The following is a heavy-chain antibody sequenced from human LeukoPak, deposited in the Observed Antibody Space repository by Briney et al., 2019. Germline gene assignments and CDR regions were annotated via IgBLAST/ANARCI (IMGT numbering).Heavy chain of an antibody. CDR3: ASYGSGSYYGY. Sequence: PSETLSLTCAVYGGSFSGYYWSWIRQPPGKGLEWIGEINHSGSTNYNPSLKSRVTISVDTPKNQFSLKLSSVTAADTAVYYCASYGSGSYYGYWGQGTLVTVSS. J-gene: IGHJ4*02. CDR1: GGSFSGYY. D-gene: IGHD3-10*01. CDR2: INHSGST. V-gene: IGHV4-34*01.